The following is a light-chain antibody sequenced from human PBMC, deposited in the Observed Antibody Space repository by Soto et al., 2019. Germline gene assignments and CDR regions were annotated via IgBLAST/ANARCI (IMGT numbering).Light chain of an antibody. V-gene: IGLV2-8*01. Sequence: QSVLTQPPSASGSPGQSVTISCTGTSSDVGGYNYVSWYQQHPGKAPKLMIYEVDKRPPGVPDRFSGSKSGNTASLTVSGLQAEDEADYYCSSYGGSNNYVFGTGTKVTVL. J-gene: IGLJ1*01. CDR3: SSYGGSNNYV. CDR2: EVD. CDR1: SSDVGGYNY.